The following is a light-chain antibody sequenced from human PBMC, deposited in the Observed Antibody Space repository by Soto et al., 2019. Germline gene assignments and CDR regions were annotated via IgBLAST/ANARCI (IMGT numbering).Light chain of an antibody. J-gene: IGLJ1*01. Sequence: SYELTQPPSVSVAPGQTARITCGGNNIESKSVHWYQQRPGQAPVLVIYVDSDRPSAIPDRFSASTSGNTAALTISRVEAGDEADYYCQVWDTSSDHYVFGSGTKLTVL. CDR3: QVWDTSSDHYV. V-gene: IGLV3-21*02. CDR1: NIESKS. CDR2: VDS.